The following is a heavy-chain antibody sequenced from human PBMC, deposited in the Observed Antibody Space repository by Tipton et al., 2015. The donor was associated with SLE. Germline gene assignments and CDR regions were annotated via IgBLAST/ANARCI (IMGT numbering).Heavy chain of an antibody. Sequence: QLVQSGAEVKKSGESLKISCQASGYSFTSYWIVWVRQMPGKGLEWMGIIYPGESETRYSPSFQGQVTISADKSISTAYLQWSSLKASDTAMYYCARQQWLEGEYFDYWGQGTLVTVSS. CDR2: IYPGESET. CDR3: ARQQWLEGEYFDY. V-gene: IGHV5-51*01. D-gene: IGHD6-19*01. CDR1: GYSFTSYW. J-gene: IGHJ4*02.